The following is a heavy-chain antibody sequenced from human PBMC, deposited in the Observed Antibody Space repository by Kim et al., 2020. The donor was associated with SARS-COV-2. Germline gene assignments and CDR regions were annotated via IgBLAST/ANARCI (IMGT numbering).Heavy chain of an antibody. V-gene: IGHV3-15*01. D-gene: IGHD1-26*01. CDR3: TSDKILGGSQFDY. Sequence: YGAPVKGRFTISRDDARNTLHLQMKSLKIEDTGVYYCTSDKILGGSQFDYWGQGILVTV. J-gene: IGHJ4*02.